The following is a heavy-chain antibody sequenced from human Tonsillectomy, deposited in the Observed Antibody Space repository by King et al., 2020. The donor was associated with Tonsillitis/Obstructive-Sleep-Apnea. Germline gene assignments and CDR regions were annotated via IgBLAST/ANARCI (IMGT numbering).Heavy chain of an antibody. V-gene: IGHV3-48*02. D-gene: IGHD7-27*01. CDR2: ITSSSSII. CDR3: ARDLNWAFDQ. J-gene: IGHJ4*02. CDR1: GFTFSYYS. Sequence: VQLVESGGGLVHPGGSLRLPCAASGFTFSYYSMNWVRQAPGKGLECVSYITSSSSIISYVDSVKGRFTISMDNAKNSLYLQMNSLRDEDTAVYYCARDLNWAFDQWGQGTLVTVSS.